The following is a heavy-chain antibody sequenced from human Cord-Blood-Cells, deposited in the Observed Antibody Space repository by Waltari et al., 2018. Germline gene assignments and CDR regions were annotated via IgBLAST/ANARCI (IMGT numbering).Heavy chain of an antibody. Sequence: QLQLQESGPGLVKPSETLSLTCTVSGGSISSSSYYWGWIRQPPGKGLEWIGCIYYSGSTYYNPSLKSRVTISVDTSKNQFSLKLSSVTAADTAVYYCARQGLYYDILTGYYPFDYWGQGTLVTVSS. J-gene: IGHJ4*02. CDR1: GGSISSSSYY. D-gene: IGHD3-9*01. V-gene: IGHV4-39*01. CDR2: IYYSGST. CDR3: ARQGLYYDILTGYYPFDY.